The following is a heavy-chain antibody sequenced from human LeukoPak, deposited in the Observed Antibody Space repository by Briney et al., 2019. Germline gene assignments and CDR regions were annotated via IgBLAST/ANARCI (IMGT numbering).Heavy chain of an antibody. Sequence: PSETLSLTCTVSGGSISTTNCYWGWIRQPPGKGLEWIGTIYYSGTTYYNPSLRGRATISVDTSKNHFSLKLSSVTAADTAVYYCAKHRITVAGENFDYWGQGTLVTVSS. CDR1: GGSISTTNCY. D-gene: IGHD6-19*01. J-gene: IGHJ4*02. CDR2: IYYSGTT. CDR3: AKHRITVAGENFDY. V-gene: IGHV4-39*01.